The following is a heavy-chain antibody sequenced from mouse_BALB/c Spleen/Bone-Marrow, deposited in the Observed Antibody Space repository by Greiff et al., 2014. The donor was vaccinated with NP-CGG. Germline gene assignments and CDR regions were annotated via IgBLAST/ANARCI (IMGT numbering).Heavy chain of an antibody. J-gene: IGHJ2*01. V-gene: IGHV14-3*02. CDR1: GFNIKDTY. D-gene: IGHD2-2*01. Sequence: EVKPQESGAELVKPGASVKLSCTASGFNIKDTYMHWVKQRPEQGLEWIGRIDPANGNTKYDPKFQGKATITADTSSNTAYLQLSSLTSEDTAVYYCASYVYGYYFDYWGQGTTLTVSS. CDR3: ASYVYGYYFDY. CDR2: IDPANGNT.